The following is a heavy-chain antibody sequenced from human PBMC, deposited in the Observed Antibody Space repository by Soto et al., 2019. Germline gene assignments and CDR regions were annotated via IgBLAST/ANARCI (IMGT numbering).Heavy chain of an antibody. J-gene: IGHJ4*02. Sequence: GASVKVSCKASGYTFTSYDITWERQATGRGLEWMGWMNPNSGNTGCAQKFQGRVTMTRNTSISTAYMELSSLRSEDTAVYYCAREDYGGRPGYWGQGTLVTVSS. D-gene: IGHD4-17*01. V-gene: IGHV1-8*01. CDR3: AREDYGGRPGY. CDR1: GYTFTSYD. CDR2: MNPNSGNT.